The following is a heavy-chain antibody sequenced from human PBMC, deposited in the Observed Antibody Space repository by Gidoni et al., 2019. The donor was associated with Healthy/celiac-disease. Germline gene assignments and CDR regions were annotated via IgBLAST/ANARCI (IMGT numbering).Heavy chain of an antibody. CDR1: GGTFSSYA. D-gene: IGHD3-3*01. V-gene: IGHV1-69*01. CDR2: IIPIFGTA. J-gene: IGHJ6*02. Sequence: SCKASGGTFSSYAISWVRQAPGQGLEWMGGIIPIFGTANYAQKFQGRVTITADESTSTAYMELSSLRSEDTAVYYCARAKRTYFWSGYPTHYYYYYGMDVWGQGTTVTVSS. CDR3: ARAKRTYFWSGYPTHYYYYYGMDV.